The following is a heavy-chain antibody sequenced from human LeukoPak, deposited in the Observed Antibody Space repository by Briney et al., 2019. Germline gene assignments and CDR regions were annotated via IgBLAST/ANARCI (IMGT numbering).Heavy chain of an antibody. D-gene: IGHD2-15*01. J-gene: IGHJ4*02. CDR1: GGSISSSSYY. CDR2: IYYSGST. Sequence: PSETLSLTCTVSGGSISSSSYYWGWIRQPPGKGLEWIATIYYSGSTYYNPSLKSRVTISVDTSKNQFSLKLTSVTAADTAVYFCARMRGPSAGSCYDYWGQGTLVTISS. V-gene: IGHV4-39*01. CDR3: ARMRGPSAGSCYDY.